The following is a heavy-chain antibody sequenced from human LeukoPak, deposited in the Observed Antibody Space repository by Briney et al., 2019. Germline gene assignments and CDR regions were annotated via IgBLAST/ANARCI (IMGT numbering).Heavy chain of an antibody. J-gene: IGHJ4*02. V-gene: IGHV4-34*01. D-gene: IGHD5-18*01. CDR2: INHSGST. CDR3: ARHPTLYSYGYRGGYYFDY. CDR1: GGSFSGYY. Sequence: SETLSLTCAVYGGSFSGYYWSWIRQPPGKGLEWIGEINHSGSTNYNPSLKSRVTISVDTSKNQFSLKLSSVTAADTAVYYCARHPTLYSYGYRGGYYFDYWGQGTLVTVSS.